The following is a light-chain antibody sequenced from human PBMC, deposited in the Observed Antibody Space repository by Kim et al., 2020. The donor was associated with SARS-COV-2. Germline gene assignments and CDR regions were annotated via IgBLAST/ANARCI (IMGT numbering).Light chain of an antibody. J-gene: IGLJ3*02. V-gene: IGLV2-14*04. CDR3: SSYTSSSTWV. CDR2: DVS. CDR1: SSDVGGYNY. Sequence: GQSITFSCTGTSSDVGGYNYVSWYQQHPGKAPKLMIYDVSKRPSGVSNRFSGSKSGNTASLTISGLQAEDEADYYCSSYTSSSTWVFGGGTKLT.